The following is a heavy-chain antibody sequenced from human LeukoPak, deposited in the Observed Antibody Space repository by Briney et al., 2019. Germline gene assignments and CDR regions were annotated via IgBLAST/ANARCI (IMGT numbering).Heavy chain of an antibody. V-gene: IGHV1-2*02. Sequence: ASVKVSCKASGYTFTGYYMHWVRQAPGQGLEWMGWINPNSGGTNYAQKFQGRVTMTRDTSTSTVYMELSSLRSEDTAVYYCAMSSGYTYGFDYWGQGTLVTVSS. CDR3: AMSSGYTYGFDY. J-gene: IGHJ4*02. CDR2: INPNSGGT. D-gene: IGHD5-18*01. CDR1: GYTFTGYY.